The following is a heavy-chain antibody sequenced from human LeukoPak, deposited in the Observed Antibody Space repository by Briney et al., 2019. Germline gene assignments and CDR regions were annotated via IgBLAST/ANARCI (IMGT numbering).Heavy chain of an antibody. D-gene: IGHD3-10*01. CDR3: AKAQMYGSGSYYDY. CDR2: IFPSGGEI. J-gene: IGHJ4*02. CDR1: GFTFSTFA. Sequence: GGSLRLSCAASGFTFSTFAMIWVRQPPGKGLEWVSSIFPSGGEIHYADSVRGRFTISRDNSKNTLYLQMNSLRAEDTAVYYCAKAQMYGSGSYYDYWGQGTLVTVSS. V-gene: IGHV3-23*01.